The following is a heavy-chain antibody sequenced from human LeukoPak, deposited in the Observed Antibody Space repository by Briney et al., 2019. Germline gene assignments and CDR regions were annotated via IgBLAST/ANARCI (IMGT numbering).Heavy chain of an antibody. V-gene: IGHV1-46*01. J-gene: IGHJ4*02. CDR2: INPSGGST. CDR3: ATLGYKLDY. D-gene: IGHD5-12*01. CDR1: GYTFTSYY. Sequence: ASVKVSCKASGYTFTSYYMHWVRQAPGQGLEWMGIINPSGGSTSYAQKFQGRVTMTRDTSISTAYMELSRLRSDDTAVYYCATLGYKLDYWGQGTLVTVSS.